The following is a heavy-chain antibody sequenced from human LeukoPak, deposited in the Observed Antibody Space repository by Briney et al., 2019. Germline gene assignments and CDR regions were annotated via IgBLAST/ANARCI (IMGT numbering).Heavy chain of an antibody. Sequence: PGRSLRLSCAASRFTFSSYAMHWVRQAPGKGLEWVAVISYDGSNKYYADSVKGRFTISRDNSKNTLYLQMNSLRAEDTAVYYCARNSNYYGMDVWGQGTTVTVSS. D-gene: IGHD4-23*01. CDR1: RFTFSSYA. CDR3: ARNSNYYGMDV. CDR2: ISYDGSNK. V-gene: IGHV3-30-3*01. J-gene: IGHJ6*02.